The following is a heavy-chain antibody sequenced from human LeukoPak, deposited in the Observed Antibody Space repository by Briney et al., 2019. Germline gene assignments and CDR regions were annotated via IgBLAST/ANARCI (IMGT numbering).Heavy chain of an antibody. CDR2: INPNSGGT. D-gene: IGHD3-10*01. CDR1: GYTFTGYY. Sequence: GASVKVSCKASGYTFTGYYMHWVRQAPGQGLEWMGWINPNSGGTNYAQKFQGRVTMTRDTSISTAYMELSRLRSEDTAVYYCAREVHMVRGRWFDPWGQGTLVTVSS. V-gene: IGHV1-2*02. J-gene: IGHJ5*02. CDR3: AREVHMVRGRWFDP.